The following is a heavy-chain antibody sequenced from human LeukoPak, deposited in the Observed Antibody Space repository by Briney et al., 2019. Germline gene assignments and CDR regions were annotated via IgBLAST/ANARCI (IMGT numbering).Heavy chain of an antibody. CDR2: INAYDGNT. CDR1: GYTFTNFD. D-gene: IGHD2-21*02. CDR3: AVVTAYNWFDP. J-gene: IGHJ5*02. V-gene: IGHV1-18*01. Sequence: ASLKVSCKASGYTFTNFDINWVRQAPGQGLEWLGWINAYDGNTNYAQNIQGRVTMTTDTSTSTAYMELRSLISDDTAVYYCAVVTAYNWFDPWGQGTLVTVSS.